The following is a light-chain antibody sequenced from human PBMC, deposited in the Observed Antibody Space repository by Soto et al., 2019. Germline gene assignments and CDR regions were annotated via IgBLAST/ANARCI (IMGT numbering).Light chain of an antibody. CDR1: QNIAGA. V-gene: IGKV3-11*01. J-gene: IGKJ2*01. CDR2: DAS. Sequence: EIVLTQSPATLSVSPGERVTLSCRASQNIAGALAWYQQKPGQAPRLLIYDASYRATDTAARFSGSGFGTGFTLTISRLEPEDLAVYYWQHRFSGPPGYTFGQGTRLEI. CDR3: QHRFSGPPGYT.